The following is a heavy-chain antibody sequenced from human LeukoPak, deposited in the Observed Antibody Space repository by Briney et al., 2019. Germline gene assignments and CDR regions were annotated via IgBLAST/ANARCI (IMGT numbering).Heavy chain of an antibody. J-gene: IGHJ6*02. CDR3: ARGALSEAAAGGYYYYGMDV. CDR1: CGFFSGCY. D-gene: IGHD6-13*01. CDR2: IIRCECT. V-gene: IGHV4-34*01. Sequence: NPAEPLSLTCAVCCGFFSGCYGSGIRQPPGEGVEGSGDIIRCECTNYNPSLKSRVTISVDTSKNQFSLKLSSVTAADTAVYYCARGALSEAAAGGYYYYGMDVWGQGTTVTVSS.